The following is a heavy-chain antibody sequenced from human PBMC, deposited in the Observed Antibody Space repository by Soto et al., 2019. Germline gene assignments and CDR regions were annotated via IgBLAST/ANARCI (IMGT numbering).Heavy chain of an antibody. CDR3: AREKGYCFGRSSSSGMDV. V-gene: IGHV1-18*01. D-gene: IGHD2-21*02. Sequence: AASVKVSCKASGYSFYNFGLSWVRQAPGQGLEWMGWITGYNGDINSAHKFQGRVTMTTDTSTTTAYMEVRSLPSDDTAVYYCAREKGYCFGRSSSSGMDVWGQGTTVTVSS. CDR1: GYSFYNFG. CDR2: ITGYNGDI. J-gene: IGHJ6*02.